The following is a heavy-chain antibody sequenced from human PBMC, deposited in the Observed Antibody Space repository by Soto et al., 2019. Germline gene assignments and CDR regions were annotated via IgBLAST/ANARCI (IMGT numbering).Heavy chain of an antibody. Sequence: QVQLVESGGGAVQPGRSLRLSCADSGFTFRTYGMHWVRQAPGKGLEWLAVISNNGINKYYADSVKGRFTISRDNSRDTLFLQMNSLRGEDTAIYYCAKVIRADSTSSNFYYYSGLDVWGQGTTVTVS. CDR2: ISNNGINK. CDR1: GFTFRTYG. J-gene: IGHJ6*02. D-gene: IGHD6-6*01. CDR3: AKVIRADSTSSNFYYYSGLDV. V-gene: IGHV3-30*18.